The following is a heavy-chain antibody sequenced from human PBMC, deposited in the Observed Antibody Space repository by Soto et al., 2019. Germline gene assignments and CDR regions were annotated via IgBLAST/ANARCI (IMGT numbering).Heavy chain of an antibody. CDR3: ARRLPTMIVVVTTNWFDP. D-gene: IGHD3-22*01. J-gene: IGHJ5*02. CDR2: INHSGST. Sequence: QVQLQQWGAGLLKPSETLSLTCAVYGGSFSGYYWSWIRQPPGKGLEWIGEINHSGSTNYNPSLKRRVTISVDTSKNQFSLKLSSVTAADTAVYYCARRLPTMIVVVTTNWFDPWGQGTLVTVSS. V-gene: IGHV4-34*01. CDR1: GGSFSGYY.